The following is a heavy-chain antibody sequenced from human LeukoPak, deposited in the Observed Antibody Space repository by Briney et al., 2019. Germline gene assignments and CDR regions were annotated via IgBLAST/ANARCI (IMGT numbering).Heavy chain of an antibody. CDR3: ARETFMVRGVIITKNENWFDP. D-gene: IGHD3-10*01. CDR1: GGSISSYY. J-gene: IGHJ5*02. CDR2: IYTSGST. V-gene: IGHV4-4*07. Sequence: SETLSLTCTVSGGSISSYYWSWIRQPAGKGLEWIGRIYTSGSTNYNPSLKSRVTMPVDTSKNQFSLKLSSVTAADTAVYYCARETFMVRGVIITKNENWFDPWGQGTLVTVSS.